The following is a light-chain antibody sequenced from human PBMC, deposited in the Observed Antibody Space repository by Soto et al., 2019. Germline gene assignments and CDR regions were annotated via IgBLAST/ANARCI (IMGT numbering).Light chain of an antibody. CDR2: EVS. V-gene: IGLV2-23*02. CDR1: SSDVGSYNL. J-gene: IGLJ3*02. Sequence: QSVLTQPASVSGSPGQSITISCTGTSSDVGSYNLVSWYQQHPGKVPKLMISEVSKRPSGVSNRFSGSKSGNTASLTISGLQAEDEADYYCCSHAGSSVVFGGGTKVTVL. CDR3: CSHAGSSVV.